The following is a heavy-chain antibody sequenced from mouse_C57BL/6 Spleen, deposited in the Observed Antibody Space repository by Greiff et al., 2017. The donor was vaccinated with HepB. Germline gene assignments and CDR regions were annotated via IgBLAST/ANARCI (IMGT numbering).Heavy chain of an antibody. CDR2: INPSTGGT. J-gene: IGHJ3*01. D-gene: IGHD2-4*01. Sequence: VQLQQSGPELVKPGASVKISCKASGYSFTGYYMNWVKQSPEKSLEWIGEINPSTGGTTYNQKFKAKATLTVDKSSSTAYMQLKSLTSEDSAVYYCAREGFIYYDYGSGFAYWGQGILVTVSA. CDR1: GYSFTGYY. CDR3: AREGFIYYDYGSGFAY. V-gene: IGHV1-42*01.